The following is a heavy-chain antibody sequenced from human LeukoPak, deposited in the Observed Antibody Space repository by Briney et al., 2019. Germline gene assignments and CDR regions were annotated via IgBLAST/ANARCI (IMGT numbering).Heavy chain of an antibody. V-gene: IGHV3-23*01. J-gene: IGHJ4*02. CDR1: GFIVSNTY. D-gene: IGHD3-22*01. CDR2: ISGSGGST. Sequence: GGSLRLSCAASGFIVSNTYMTWVRQAPGKGLEWVSAISGSGGSTYYADSVKGRFTISRDNSKNTLYLQMNSLRAEDTAVYYCAKGTYYYDSSGYYDFDYWGQGTLVTVSS. CDR3: AKGTYYYDSSGYYDFDY.